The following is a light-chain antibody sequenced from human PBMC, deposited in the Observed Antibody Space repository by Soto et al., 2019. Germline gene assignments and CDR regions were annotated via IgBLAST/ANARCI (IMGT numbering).Light chain of an antibody. V-gene: IGLV2-11*01. J-gene: IGLJ2*01. CDR2: DVT. CDR3: CSYAGNYTF. CDR1: SNDVGGYDY. Sequence: QSALTQPRSVSGSPGQSVTISCTGTSNDVGGYDYVSWYQQYPGKAPKYILYDVTKRPSGVPDRFSGSKSGNTASLTISGLQADDEADYYCCSYAGNYTFFGGGTKLTVL.